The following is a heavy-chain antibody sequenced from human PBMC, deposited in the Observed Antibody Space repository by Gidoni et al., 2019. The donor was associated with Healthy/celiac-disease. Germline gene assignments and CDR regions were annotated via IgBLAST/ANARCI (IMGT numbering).Heavy chain of an antibody. J-gene: IGHJ6*02. CDR2: SSAYTGNT. CDR3: ARDRPYSKVDYYYYGMDV. V-gene: IGHV1-18*01. Sequence: QVQLVQSGAEVKKPGASVKVSCKASGYTFTSYGSSWVRQAPGQGLEWMGWSSAYTGNTNYAQKLQGRVTMTTDTSTSTAYMELRSLRSDDTAVYYCARDRPYSKVDYYYYGMDVWGQGTTVTVSS. D-gene: IGHD4-4*01. CDR1: GYTFTSYG.